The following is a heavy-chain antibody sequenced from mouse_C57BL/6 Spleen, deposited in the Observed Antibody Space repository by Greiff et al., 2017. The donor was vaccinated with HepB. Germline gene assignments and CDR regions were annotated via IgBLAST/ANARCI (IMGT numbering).Heavy chain of an antibody. J-gene: IGHJ2*01. D-gene: IGHD2-12*01. CDR2: IDPETGGT. Sequence: QVQLQQSGAELVRPGASVTLSCKASGYTFTDYEMHWVKQTPVHGLEWIGAIDPETGGTAYNQKFKGKAILTADKSSSTAYMELRSLTSEDSAVYYCTRRDCDDGYYFDYWGQGTTLTVSS. V-gene: IGHV1-15*01. CDR1: GYTFTDYE. CDR3: TRRDCDDGYYFDY.